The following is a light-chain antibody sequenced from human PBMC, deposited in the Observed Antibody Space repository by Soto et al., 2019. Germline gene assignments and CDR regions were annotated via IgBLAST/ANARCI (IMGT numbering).Light chain of an antibody. CDR3: QQYNNWPFPSWT. J-gene: IGKJ1*01. CDR2: GAS. CDR1: QSVSSN. V-gene: IGKV3-15*01. Sequence: EIVMTQSPATLSVSPGERATLSCRASQSVSSNLAWYQQKPGQAPRLLIYGASTRATGIPARFRGSGSGTELTRSISSLRCEEFGVCDCQQYNNWPFPSWTFGQGTKVEIK.